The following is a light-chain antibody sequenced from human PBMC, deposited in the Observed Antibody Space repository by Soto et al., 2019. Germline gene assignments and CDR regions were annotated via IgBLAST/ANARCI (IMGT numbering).Light chain of an antibody. Sequence: ESVLTQSPGTLSLSPGERATLSCRASQSVSSNSLAWYQQKPGQAPRLLIYGASSRATGTPDRFSGSGSGTDFTLTIGRLEPEDFAVYYCQQFGGSPPSWTFGQGTKVEI. CDR3: QQFGGSPPSWT. J-gene: IGKJ1*01. CDR2: GAS. V-gene: IGKV3-20*01. CDR1: QSVSSNS.